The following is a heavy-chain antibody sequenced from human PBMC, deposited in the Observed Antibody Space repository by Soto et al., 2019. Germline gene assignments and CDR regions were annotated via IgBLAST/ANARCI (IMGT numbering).Heavy chain of an antibody. J-gene: IGHJ3*02. CDR1: GGSISSGGYS. CDR3: ARAHGSGWGAVDI. D-gene: IGHD3-10*01. CDR2: IYHSGST. V-gene: IGHV4-30-2*01. Sequence: QLQLQESGSGLVKPSQTLSLTCAVSGGSISSGGYSWSWIRQPPGKGLEWIGYIYHSGSTYYNPSLKSRATISVDRSKNQFSLKLSSVTAADTAVYYCARAHGSGWGAVDIWGQGTMVTVSS.